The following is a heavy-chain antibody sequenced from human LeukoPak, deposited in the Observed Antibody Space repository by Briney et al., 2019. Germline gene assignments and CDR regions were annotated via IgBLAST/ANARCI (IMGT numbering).Heavy chain of an antibody. J-gene: IGHJ6*04. Sequence: ASVKVSCKASGYTFTSYGISWVRQAPGQGLEWMGWISAYNGNTNYAQKLQGRVTMTTDTSTSTAYMELRSLRSDDTAVYYCARDEGFGGRYCSSTSCFPDVWGKGTTVTVSS. CDR1: GYTFTSYG. CDR2: ISAYNGNT. CDR3: ARDEGFGGRYCSSTSCFPDV. D-gene: IGHD2-2*01. V-gene: IGHV1-18*01.